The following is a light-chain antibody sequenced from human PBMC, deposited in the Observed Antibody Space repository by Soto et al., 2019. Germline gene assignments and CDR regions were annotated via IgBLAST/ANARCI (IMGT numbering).Light chain of an antibody. V-gene: IGLV2-14*01. J-gene: IGLJ1*01. CDR2: EVS. Sequence: QSALTQPASVSGSPGQAITISCTGTSSDVGGYNYVSWYQQHPGKAPKLMIYEVSNRPSGVSNRFSGYKSGNTASLTISGRQAEDEDDYYCSSYTRSSTLVFGTGTKLTVL. CDR3: SSYTRSSTLV. CDR1: SSDVGGYNY.